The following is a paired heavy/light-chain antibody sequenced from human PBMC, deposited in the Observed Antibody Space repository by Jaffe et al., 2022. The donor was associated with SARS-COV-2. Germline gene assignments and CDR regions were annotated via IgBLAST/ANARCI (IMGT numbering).Heavy chain of an antibody. Sequence: EVQLVESGGGLVQPGGSLRLSCAASGFTFSNFAIHWVRQAPGKGLEYISSISNTGGTSYYANSVKGRFTISRDNSKNTLYLQMGSLRSEDMAVYYCATGGGADGFGIWGQGTMVTVSS. V-gene: IGHV3-64*01. CDR2: ISNTGGTS. J-gene: IGHJ3*02. CDR3: ATGGGADGFGI. CDR1: GFTFSNFA. D-gene: IGHD3-10*01.
Light chain of an antibody. J-gene: IGKJ4*01. CDR2: AAS. CDR1: QGTDNY. Sequence: DIQMTQSPSSLSASVGDRVTITCRASQGTDNYLAWYQQKPGEVPKLLIYAASTLQSGVPSRFSGSGSGTDFTLTISNLQPEDVATYYCQKYNSAPFTFGGGTKVEIK. V-gene: IGKV1-27*01. CDR3: QKYNSAPFT.